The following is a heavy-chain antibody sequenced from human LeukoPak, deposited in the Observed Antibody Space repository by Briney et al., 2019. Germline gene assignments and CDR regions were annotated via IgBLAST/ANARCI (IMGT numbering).Heavy chain of an antibody. CDR3: VRDLLGSGSTTVFIYH. J-gene: IGHJ1*01. Sequence: GVSLRLSCAASGFTFSDYSMNWVRQAPGKGLEWVSSISRRSRHVYYAGSAKGRFTISRDDARNSLYLQMNSLSAEDMAVYFCVRDLLGSGSTTVFIYHWGQGTLVTVSS. CDR2: ISRRSRHV. V-gene: IGHV3-21*01. CDR1: GFTFSDYS. D-gene: IGHD3-10*01.